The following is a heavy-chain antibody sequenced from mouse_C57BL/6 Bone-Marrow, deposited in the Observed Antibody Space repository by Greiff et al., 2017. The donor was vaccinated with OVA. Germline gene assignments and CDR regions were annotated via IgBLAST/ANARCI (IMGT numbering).Heavy chain of an antibody. CDR1: GFTFSSYG. CDR3: ARPFIYAMDY. V-gene: IGHV5-6*01. Sequence: VQLQQSGGDLVKPGGSLKLSCAASGFTFSSYGMSWVRQTPDKRLEWVATISSGGSYTYYPDSVKGRFTISRDNAKNTLYLQMSSLKSEDTAMYYCARPFIYAMDYWGQGTSVTVSS. D-gene: IGHD1-1*01. CDR2: ISSGGSYT. J-gene: IGHJ4*01.